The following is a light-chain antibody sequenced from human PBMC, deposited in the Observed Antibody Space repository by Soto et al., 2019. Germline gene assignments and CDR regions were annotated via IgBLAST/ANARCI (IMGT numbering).Light chain of an antibody. V-gene: IGLV2-8*01. J-gene: IGLJ1*01. CDR3: SSYAGSNNLDV. Sequence: QSVLTQPPSASGSPGQSVTISCTGTNSEVGGYNYVSWYQQHPGKAPKLMIYEVSKRPSGVPDRFSGSKSGNTASLTVSGLQAEDEADYYCSSYAGSNNLDVFGTGTKVTVL. CDR1: NSEVGGYNY. CDR2: EVS.